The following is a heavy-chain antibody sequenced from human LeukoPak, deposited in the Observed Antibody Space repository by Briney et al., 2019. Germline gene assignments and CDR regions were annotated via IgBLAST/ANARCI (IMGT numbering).Heavy chain of an antibody. Sequence: GALRLSCAASGFTFSSYAMHWVRQAPGKGLEWVAVISYDGSNKYYADSVKGRFTISRDNSKNTLYLQMNSLRAEDTAVYYCAREPEGATENNPFDYWGQGTLVTVSS. CDR3: AREPEGATENNPFDY. CDR2: ISYDGSNK. V-gene: IGHV3-30-3*01. CDR1: GFTFSSYA. J-gene: IGHJ4*02. D-gene: IGHD1-26*01.